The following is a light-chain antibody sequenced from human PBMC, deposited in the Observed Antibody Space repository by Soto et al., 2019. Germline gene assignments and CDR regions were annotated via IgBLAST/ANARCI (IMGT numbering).Light chain of an antibody. J-gene: IGLJ2*01. CDR3: QTWGTGIQV. Sequence: QSVLTQSPSASASLGASVKLTCTPSSGHSSNAIAWHQQQPEKGPRYLMKLNSDGSHSKGDGIPDRFSGSSSGAERYLTISSLQSEDEADYYCQTWGTGIQVFGGGTKVTVL. V-gene: IGLV4-69*01. CDR1: SGHSSNA. CDR2: LNSDGSH.